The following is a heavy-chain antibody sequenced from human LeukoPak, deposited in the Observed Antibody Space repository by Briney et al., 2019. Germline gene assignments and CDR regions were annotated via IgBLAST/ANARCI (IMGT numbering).Heavy chain of an antibody. J-gene: IGHJ4*02. V-gene: IGHV4-39*07. CDR2: IYYSGST. D-gene: IGHD3-22*01. CDR3: ARVPNYYESSGYPN. Sequence: GSLRLSCAASGFTFSSYALSWIRQPPGKGLEWIGSIYYSGSTYYNPSLKSRVTISVDTSKNQFSLKLSSVTAADTAVYYCARVPNYYESSGYPNWGQGTLVTVSS. CDR1: GFTFSSYA.